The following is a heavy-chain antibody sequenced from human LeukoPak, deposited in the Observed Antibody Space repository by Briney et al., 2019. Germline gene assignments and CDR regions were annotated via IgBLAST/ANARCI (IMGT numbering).Heavy chain of an antibody. V-gene: IGHV3-23*01. CDR1: GISLSNYG. CDR3: AKRGVVIRVILVGFHKEAYYFDS. CDR2: ISGSGGGT. D-gene: IGHD3-22*01. J-gene: IGHJ4*01. Sequence: GGSLRLSCAVSGISLSNYGMSWVRQAPGKGLEWVAGISGSGGGTNYADSVKGRFTISRDNPKNTLYLQMNRLRAEDTAVYFWAKRGVVIRVILVGFHKEAYYFDSWGQEPWSPSPQ.